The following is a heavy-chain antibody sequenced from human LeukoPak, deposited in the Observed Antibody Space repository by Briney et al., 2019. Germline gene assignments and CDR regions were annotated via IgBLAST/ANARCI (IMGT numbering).Heavy chain of an antibody. CDR2: INHSGST. J-gene: IGHJ6*02. CDR3: AREVELLGSRSMDV. V-gene: IGHV4-34*01. D-gene: IGHD1-7*01. CDR1: GGSCSGYY. Sequence: PSETLSLTCAVYGGSCSGYYWSWIRQPPGKGLEWSGEINHSGSTNYNPSLKSRVTISVDTSNNQFALTLSFVTAADTAVYYCAREVELLGSRSMDVWGQGTTVTVSS.